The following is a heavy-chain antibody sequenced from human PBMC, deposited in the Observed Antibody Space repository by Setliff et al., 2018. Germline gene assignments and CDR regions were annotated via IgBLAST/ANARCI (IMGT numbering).Heavy chain of an antibody. CDR3: ARMLAAARYYYYYGMDV. J-gene: IGHJ6*02. D-gene: IGHD6-13*01. CDR2: IYDTGST. V-gene: IGHV4-39*07. Sequence: ALETLSLTCTVSGASINNSLNYWAWIRQPPGQGLEWIGLIYDTGSTYYNPSLKSRVTISVDTSNNPFSLRLSSVTAADTAVYYCARMLAAARYYYYYGMDVWGQGTTVTVSS. CDR1: GASINNSLNY.